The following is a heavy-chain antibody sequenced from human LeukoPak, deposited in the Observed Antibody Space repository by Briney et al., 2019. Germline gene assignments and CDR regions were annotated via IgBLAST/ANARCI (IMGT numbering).Heavy chain of an antibody. V-gene: IGHV3-33*06. CDR3: AKVTGDYYDNSGAFDY. J-gene: IGHJ4*02. D-gene: IGHD3-22*01. Sequence: GRSLRLSCAASGFIFSSYGMHWVRQAPGKGLEWVARIWHDGSNDDYADSVKGRFTISRDNSKNTLYLQMNSLRAEDTATYYCAKVTGDYYDNSGAFDYWGQGTLVTVSS. CDR1: GFIFSSYG. CDR2: IWHDGSND.